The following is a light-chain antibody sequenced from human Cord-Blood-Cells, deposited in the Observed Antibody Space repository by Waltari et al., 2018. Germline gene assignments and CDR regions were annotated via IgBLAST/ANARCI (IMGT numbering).Light chain of an antibody. CDR1: SSNLGSNY. Sequence: QSVLTQPPSAYGTPGQRVTISCSGSSSNLGSNYVYWYQQLPGTAPKLLIYRNNQRPSGVPDRFSGSKSGTSASLAISGLRSEDEADYYCAAWDDSLSAWVFGGGTKLTVL. CDR2: RNN. V-gene: IGLV1-47*01. J-gene: IGLJ3*02. CDR3: AAWDDSLSAWV.